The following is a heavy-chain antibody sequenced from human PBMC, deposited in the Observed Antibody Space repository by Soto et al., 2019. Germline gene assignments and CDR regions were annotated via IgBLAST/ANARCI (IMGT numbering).Heavy chain of an antibody. Sequence: EVQLLESGGGLVQPGGSLRLSCAASGFTFSASAMVWVRQAPGKGLEYVSSITRSASEAFYAASVRGRFTMSRDNSKNMLFLQLNSLRAEDTAIYSCAKEGYDIGCYWESWGQGALVTVSS. D-gene: IGHD3-3*01. CDR3: AKEGYDIGCYWES. V-gene: IGHV3-23*01. CDR2: ITRSASEA. CDR1: GFTFSASA. J-gene: IGHJ1*01.